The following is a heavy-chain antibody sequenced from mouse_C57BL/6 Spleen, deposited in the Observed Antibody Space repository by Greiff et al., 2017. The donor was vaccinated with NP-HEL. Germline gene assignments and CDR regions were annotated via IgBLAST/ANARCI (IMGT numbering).Heavy chain of an antibody. CDR1: GFTFSSYA. D-gene: IGHD2-5*01. J-gene: IGHJ3*01. Sequence: EVKLVESGGGLVKPGGSLKLSCAASGFTFSSYAMSWVRQTPEKRLEWVATISDGGSYTYYPDNVQGRFTISRDNAKNNLYLQMSHLKSEDTAMYYCARDWGGYSNPWFAYWGQGTLVTVSA. CDR3: ARDWGGYSNPWFAY. CDR2: ISDGGSYT. V-gene: IGHV5-4*01.